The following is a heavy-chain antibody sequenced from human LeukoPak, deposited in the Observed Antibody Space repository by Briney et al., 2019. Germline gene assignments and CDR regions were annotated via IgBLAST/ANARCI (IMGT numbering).Heavy chain of an antibody. V-gene: IGHV3-48*01. CDR2: IGIDSGNT. CDR3: ARDYKYAFDN. Sequence: GGSLRLSCAASGFAVSSKYMNWVRQAPGKGLEWISYIGIDSGNTNYADSVKGRFTISGDKAKNSLYLQMNSLRVEDTAVYYCARDYKYAFDNWGQGTLVTVSS. D-gene: IGHD5-24*01. CDR1: GFAVSSKY. J-gene: IGHJ4*02.